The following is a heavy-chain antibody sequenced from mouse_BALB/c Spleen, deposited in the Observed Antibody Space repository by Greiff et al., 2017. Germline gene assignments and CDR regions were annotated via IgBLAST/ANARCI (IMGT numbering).Heavy chain of an antibody. D-gene: IGHD2-3*01. CDR2: INPSSGYT. Sequence: VKLQESGAELARPGASVKMSCKASGYTFTSYTMHWVKQRPGQGLEWIGYINPSSGYTNYNQKFKDKATLTADKSSSTAYMQLSSLTSEDSAVYYCASCDGFYFDVWGAGTTVTVSS. J-gene: IGHJ1*01. CDR3: ASCDGFYFDV. CDR1: GYTFTSYT. V-gene: IGHV1-4*01.